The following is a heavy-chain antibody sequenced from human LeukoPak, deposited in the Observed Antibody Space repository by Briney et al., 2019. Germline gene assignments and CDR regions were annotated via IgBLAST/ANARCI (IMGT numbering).Heavy chain of an antibody. V-gene: IGHV1-8*02. CDR1: GYTFTSYD. Sequence: GASVKVSCKASGYTFTSYDINWVRQATGQGLEWMGWMNPNSGNTNYAQKLQGRVTMATDTSTSTAYMELRSLRSDDTAVYYCARDYYGSARNFDYWGQGTLVTVSS. D-gene: IGHD3-10*01. CDR2: MNPNSGNT. J-gene: IGHJ4*02. CDR3: ARDYYGSARNFDY.